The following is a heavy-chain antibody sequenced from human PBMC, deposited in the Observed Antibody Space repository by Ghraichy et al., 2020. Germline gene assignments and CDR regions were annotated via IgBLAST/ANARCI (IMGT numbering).Heavy chain of an antibody. Sequence: GGSLRLSCAASGFTFSSYGMHWVRQAPGKGLEWVAVISYDGSNKYYADSVKGRFTISRDNSKNTLYLQMNSLRAEDTAVYYCAKGYSGREGRDGVYWGQGTLVTVSS. V-gene: IGHV3-30*18. D-gene: IGHD1-26*01. CDR2: ISYDGSNK. CDR1: GFTFSSYG. CDR3: AKGYSGREGRDGVY. J-gene: IGHJ4*02.